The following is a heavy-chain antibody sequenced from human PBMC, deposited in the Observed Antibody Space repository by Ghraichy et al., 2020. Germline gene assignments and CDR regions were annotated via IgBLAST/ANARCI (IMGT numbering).Heavy chain of an antibody. V-gene: IGHV4-39*01. Sequence: SQTLSLTCSVSGGSISSSSHYWAWIRQPPGKGLEWIGSLYYSGSPHYHPTLKSRVTTSGDRSKNQLSLNLSPGTAADTAVYYCARGYDGANDSSYFDVWGKGTTVIVSS. CDR2: LYYSGSP. J-gene: IGHJ6*03. D-gene: IGHD4/OR15-4a*01. CDR1: GGSISSSSHY. CDR3: ARGYDGANDSSYFDV.